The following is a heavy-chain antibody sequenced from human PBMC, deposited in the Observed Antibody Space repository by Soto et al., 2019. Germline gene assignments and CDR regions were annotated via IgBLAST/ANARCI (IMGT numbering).Heavy chain of an antibody. CDR2: ISGSGGST. CDR3: AKDSHSSSIAAAGTNWFDP. D-gene: IGHD6-13*01. V-gene: IGHV3-23*01. CDR1: GFTFSSYA. Sequence: PGWSPRLSCAASGFTFSSYAMSWVRQAPGKGLEWVSAISGSGGSTYYADSVKGRFTISRDNSKNTLYLQMNSLRAEDTAVYYCAKDSHSSSIAAAGTNWFDPWGQGTLVTVSS. J-gene: IGHJ5*02.